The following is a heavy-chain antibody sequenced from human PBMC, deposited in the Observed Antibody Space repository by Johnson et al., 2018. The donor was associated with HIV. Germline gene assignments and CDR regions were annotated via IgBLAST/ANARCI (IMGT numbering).Heavy chain of an antibody. V-gene: IGHV3-30-3*01. CDR1: GFTFSSYA. CDR3: ARDFGFGELSYETVDAFDF. J-gene: IGHJ3*01. D-gene: IGHD3-16*02. Sequence: QVQLVESGGGVVQPGRSLRLSCAASGFTFSSYAMHWVRQPPGKGLEWVAVISYGGNKQYYVDSVEGRFTISRDNSKDTLYLQMNNLTTEDTAVYSCARDFGFGELSYETVDAFDFWGPGTLVTVSS. CDR2: ISYGGNKQ.